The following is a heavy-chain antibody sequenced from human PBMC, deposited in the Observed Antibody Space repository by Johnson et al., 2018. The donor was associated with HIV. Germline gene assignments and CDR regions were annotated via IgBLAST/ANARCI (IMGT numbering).Heavy chain of an antibody. Sequence: VQLVESGGGLVKPGGSLRLSCAASGCTFSNALMSWVRQAPGKGLEWVGRIKSKNDGGTTDYAAPGKGSCTISSDDSNNTLYLKMHSLKTEDTAVSYCANHKGLCELPHPDAFDIWGQGTMVTVSS. CDR3: ANHKGLCELPHPDAFDI. V-gene: IGHV3-15*01. D-gene: IGHD1-26*01. CDR2: IKSKNDGGTT. J-gene: IGHJ3*02. CDR1: GCTFSNAL.